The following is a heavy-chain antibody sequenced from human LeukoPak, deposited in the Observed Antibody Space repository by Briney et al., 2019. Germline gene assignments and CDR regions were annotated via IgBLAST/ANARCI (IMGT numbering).Heavy chain of an antibody. Sequence: SETLSLTCTVSGASISSYYWSWIRQPPGKGLEWTGYIYYSGSTNYNPSLKSRVTISVDTSKNQFSLKLSSVTAADTAVYYCARHAGGSDYWGQGTLVTVSS. V-gene: IGHV4-59*08. CDR1: GASISSYY. D-gene: IGHD3-16*01. CDR2: IYYSGST. CDR3: ARHAGGSDY. J-gene: IGHJ4*02.